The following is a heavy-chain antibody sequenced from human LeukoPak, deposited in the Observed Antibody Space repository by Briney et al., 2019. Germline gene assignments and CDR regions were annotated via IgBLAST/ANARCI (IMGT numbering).Heavy chain of an antibody. J-gene: IGHJ4*02. CDR2: IIPILGIA. CDR3: ARGYYDYSNYFVY. D-gene: IGHD4-11*01. CDR1: GGTFSSYA. Sequence: SVKVSCKASGGTFSSYAISLVRQAPRQGLEWMGRIIPILGIANYAQKFQGRVTITADKSTSTAYMELSSLRSEDTAVYYCARGYYDYSNYFVYWGQGTLVAVSS. V-gene: IGHV1-69*04.